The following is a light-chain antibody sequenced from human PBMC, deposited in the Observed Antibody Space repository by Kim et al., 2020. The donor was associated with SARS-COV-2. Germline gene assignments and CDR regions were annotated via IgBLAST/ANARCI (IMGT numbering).Light chain of an antibody. Sequence: DIQMTQSPSSLSASVGDRVTITCRPTQSISTSLNWYQQKPGKAPSLLIYATSNLQSGVPSRFRGSGSGTDFTLTISSLQPEDFATYFCQQTYNTPRTFGGGTKVDIK. V-gene: IGKV1-39*01. CDR1: QSISTS. J-gene: IGKJ4*01. CDR3: QQTYNTPRT. CDR2: ATS.